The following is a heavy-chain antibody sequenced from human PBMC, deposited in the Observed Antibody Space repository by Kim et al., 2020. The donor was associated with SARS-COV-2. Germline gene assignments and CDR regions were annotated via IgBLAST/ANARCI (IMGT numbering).Heavy chain of an antibody. CDR3: ATVFFDYCSGGSCHQPRGFDP. J-gene: IGHJ5*02. D-gene: IGHD2-15*01. CDR1: GYTLTELS. V-gene: IGHV1-24*01. Sequence: ASVKVSCKVSGYTLTELSMHWVRQAPGKGLEWMGGFDPDDGETIYAQKFQGRVTMTEDTSTDTAYMELSSLRSEDTAVYYCATVFFDYCSGGSCHQPRGFDPWGQGTLVTVSS. CDR2: FDPDDGET.